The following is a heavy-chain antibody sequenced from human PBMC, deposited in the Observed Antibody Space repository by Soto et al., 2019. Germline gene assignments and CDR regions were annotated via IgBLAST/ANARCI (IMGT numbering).Heavy chain of an antibody. J-gene: IGHJ4*02. D-gene: IGHD3-10*01. CDR3: ARGDASSGTYWFDY. CDR1: GYTFFAYY. Sequence: VQLIQSGTEVKKSGASVKISCQASGYTFFAYYMNWVRQAPGQGLEWMGMINPSGGTATYAQRFRDRLTVTRATAARTVYMELRTLRPEDTAVYYCARGDASSGTYWFDYWGQGTLVTASA. V-gene: IGHV1-46*01. CDR2: INPSGGTA.